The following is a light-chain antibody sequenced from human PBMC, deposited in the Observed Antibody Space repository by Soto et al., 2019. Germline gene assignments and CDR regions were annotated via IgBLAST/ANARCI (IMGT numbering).Light chain of an antibody. V-gene: IGKV1-39*01. J-gene: IGKJ1*01. CDR2: CVS. CDR3: QQSYSTPPT. Sequence: DIQMTQSPSSLSASVRERVTIACRASQSITNNLNWYQQKPGRAPKLLIYCVSNLQSGVPPRFSGSGSGTDFTLTISGLQPDDFATYYCQQSYSTPPTFGQGTKVE. CDR1: QSITNN.